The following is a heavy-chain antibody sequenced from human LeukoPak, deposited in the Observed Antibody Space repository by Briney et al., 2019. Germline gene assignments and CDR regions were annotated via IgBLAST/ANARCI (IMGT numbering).Heavy chain of an antibody. CDR3: ARGGKVRNRYCSSTSCYLRPNWFDP. J-gene: IGHJ5*02. CDR2: INHSGST. V-gene: IGHV4-34*01. D-gene: IGHD2-2*01. Sequence: SETLSLTCAVYGGSFSGYYWSWTRQPPGKGLEWIGEINHSGSTNYNPSLKSRVTISVDTSKNQFSLKLSSVTAADTAVYYCARGGKVRNRYCSSTSCYLRPNWFDPWGQGTLVTVSS. CDR1: GGSFSGYY.